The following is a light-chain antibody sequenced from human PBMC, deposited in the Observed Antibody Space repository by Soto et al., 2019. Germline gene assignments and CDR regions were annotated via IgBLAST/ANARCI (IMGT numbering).Light chain of an antibody. CDR1: SSDIGAYDY. Sequence: QSVLTQPASLSGFPGQSITISCTGTSSDIGAYDYVSWYQQHPGKAPKLIIYEVTKRPSGVPDRFSGSKSGNTASLTVSGLQAEDEADYYCSSYVGNDVFVFGTGTKV. CDR3: SSYVGNDVFV. V-gene: IGLV2-8*01. CDR2: EVT. J-gene: IGLJ1*01.